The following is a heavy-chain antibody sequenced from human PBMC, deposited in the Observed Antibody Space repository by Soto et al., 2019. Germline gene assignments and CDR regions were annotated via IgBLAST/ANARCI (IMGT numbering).Heavy chain of an antibody. CDR2: INHSGST. V-gene: IGHV4-34*01. D-gene: IGHD3-3*01. Sequence: LSLTCAVYGGSFSGYYWSWIRQPPGKGLEWIGEINHSGSTNYNPSLKSRVTISVDTSKNQFSLKLSSVTAADTAVYYCARRGSGSIRLPNWFDPWGQGTLVTVSS. CDR1: GGSFSGYY. CDR3: ARRGSGSIRLPNWFDP. J-gene: IGHJ5*02.